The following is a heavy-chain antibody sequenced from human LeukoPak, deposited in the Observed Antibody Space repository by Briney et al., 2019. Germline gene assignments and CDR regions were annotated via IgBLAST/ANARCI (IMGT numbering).Heavy chain of an antibody. D-gene: IGHD3-3*01. CDR3: ARDQYYDFWSGYYPAWFDP. CDR2: IYTSGST. J-gene: IGHJ5*02. Sequence: PSETLSLTCTVSGGSISSYYWSWIRQPAGKGLEWIGRIYTSGSTNYNPSLKSRVTMSVDTSKNQFSLKLSSVTAADTAVYHCARDQYYDFWSGYYPAWFDPWGQGTLVTVSS. CDR1: GGSISSYY. V-gene: IGHV4-4*07.